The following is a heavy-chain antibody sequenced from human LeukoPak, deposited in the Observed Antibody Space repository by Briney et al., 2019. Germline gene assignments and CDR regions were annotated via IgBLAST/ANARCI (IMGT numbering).Heavy chain of an antibody. Sequence: SETLSLTCTVSGGSISSYYWSWIRQPPGKGLEWIGYIYYSGSTNYNPSLKSRVTISVDTSENQFSLKLSSVTAADTAVYYCARGMVRGAAMVAEGWFDPWGQGTLVTVSS. CDR3: ARGMVRGAAMVAEGWFDP. J-gene: IGHJ5*02. CDR2: IYYSGST. CDR1: GGSISSYY. D-gene: IGHD5-18*01. V-gene: IGHV4-59*01.